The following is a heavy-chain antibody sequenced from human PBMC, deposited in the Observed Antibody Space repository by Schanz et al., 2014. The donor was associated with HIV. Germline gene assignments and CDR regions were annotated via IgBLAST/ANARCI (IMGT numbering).Heavy chain of an antibody. Sequence: VQLVESGGGVVQPGTSLRLSCAASGFPFSSYAMHWVRQAPGKGLEWVAVISYDGSNEYYADSVKGRFTISRDNSKNTLYLQMNSLRAEDTAVYYCARGSGPYYYYYGMDVWGQGTTVTVSS. D-gene: IGHD3-10*01. CDR2: ISYDGSNE. CDR1: GFPFSSYA. V-gene: IGHV3-30-3*01. J-gene: IGHJ6*02. CDR3: ARGSGPYYYYYGMDV.